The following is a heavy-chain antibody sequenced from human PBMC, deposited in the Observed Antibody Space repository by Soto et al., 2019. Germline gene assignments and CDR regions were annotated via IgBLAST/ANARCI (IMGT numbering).Heavy chain of an antibody. CDR2: ISSSGSTI. D-gene: IGHD5-12*01. Sequence: LRLSCAASGFTFSSYEMNWVRQAPGKGLEWVSYISSSGSTIYYADSVKGRFTISRDNAKNSPYLQMNSLRAEDTAVYYCARVPTRSYSGYVLDAFDIWGQGTMVTVSS. V-gene: IGHV3-48*03. J-gene: IGHJ3*02. CDR1: GFTFSSYE. CDR3: ARVPTRSYSGYVLDAFDI.